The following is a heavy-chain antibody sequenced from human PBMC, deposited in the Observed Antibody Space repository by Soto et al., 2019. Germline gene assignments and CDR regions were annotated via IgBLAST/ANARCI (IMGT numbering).Heavy chain of an antibody. Sequence: SETLSLAGTVSGGSGSSGSYYWSWILQPPGKGLEWIGYIFYSGSTNYNPSLKSRVAISVDTSKNQFSLKLTSVTAADTAVYYCARGNYYDSSGYYPPYFQHWGQGTLVTVSS. CDR3: ARGNYYDSSGYYPPYFQH. D-gene: IGHD3-22*01. V-gene: IGHV4-61*01. CDR2: IFYSGST. CDR1: GGSGSSGSYY. J-gene: IGHJ1*01.